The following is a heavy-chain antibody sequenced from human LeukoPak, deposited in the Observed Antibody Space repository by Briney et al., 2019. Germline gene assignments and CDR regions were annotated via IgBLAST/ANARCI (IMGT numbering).Heavy chain of an antibody. CDR2: ISGIGGGT. CDR3: AKGSVSVVVPAAIPYY. J-gene: IGHJ4*02. CDR1: GFTFSSYA. D-gene: IGHD2-2*01. Sequence: GGSLRLSCAASGFTFSSYAMSWVRQAPGKGLEWVSGISGIGGGTYYADSVKGRFTISRDNTQNTLYLEMHSPRAPDTCDYYLAKGSVSVVVPAAIPYYGGQGTRVTVSS. V-gene: IGHV3-23*01.